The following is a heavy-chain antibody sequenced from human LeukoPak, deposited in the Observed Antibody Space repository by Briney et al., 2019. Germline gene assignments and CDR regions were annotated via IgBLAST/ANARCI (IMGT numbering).Heavy chain of an antibody. Sequence: GGSLRLSCAASGFTFSSYSMNWVRQAPGKGLEWVSSISSSSSYIYYADSVKGRFTISRDNAKNSLYLQMNSLRAEDTAVYYCARDRVEMATIRRRAFDYWGQGALVTVSS. CDR3: ARDRVEMATIRRRAFDY. V-gene: IGHV3-21*01. D-gene: IGHD5-24*01. CDR1: GFTFSSYS. CDR2: ISSSSSYI. J-gene: IGHJ4*02.